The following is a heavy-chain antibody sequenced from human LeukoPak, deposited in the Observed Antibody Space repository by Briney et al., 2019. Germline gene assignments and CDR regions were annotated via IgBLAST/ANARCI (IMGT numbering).Heavy chain of an antibody. CDR1: GFIFSTYW. V-gene: IGHV3-7*01. CDR3: ARLAVAGDFDY. CDR2: IKQDGSEK. Sequence: PGGSLRLSCAASGFIFSTYWMSWVRQAPGKGLECVANIKQDGSEKYYVDSVKGRFTISRDNAKNSLYLQMNSLRAEDTAVYYCARLAVAGDFDYWGQGTLVTVSS. J-gene: IGHJ4*02. D-gene: IGHD6-19*01.